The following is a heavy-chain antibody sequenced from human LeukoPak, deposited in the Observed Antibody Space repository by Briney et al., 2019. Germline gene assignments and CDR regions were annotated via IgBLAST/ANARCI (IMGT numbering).Heavy chain of an antibody. CDR3: AKTSVLHYGMDV. CDR2: FDPEDGET. CDR1: GYTLTELS. J-gene: IGHJ6*02. V-gene: IGHV1-24*01. Sequence: ASVKVSCKVSGYTLTELSMHWVRQAPGKGLEWMGGFDPEDGETIYAQKFQGRVTMTEDTSTDTAYMELSSLRSEDTAVYYCAKTSVLHYGMDVWGQGTTVTVSS. D-gene: IGHD2/OR15-2a*01.